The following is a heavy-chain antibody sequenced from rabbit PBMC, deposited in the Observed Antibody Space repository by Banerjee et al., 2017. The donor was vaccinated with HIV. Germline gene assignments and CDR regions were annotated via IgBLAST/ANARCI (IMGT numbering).Heavy chain of an antibody. CDR3: AKDGGSDYDWAMDL. J-gene: IGHJ6*01. Sequence: QEQLVESGGGLVKPEGSLTLTCTASGFSFSSSYWICWVRQAPGKGLEWIACINTSSGSTVYATWAKGRFTISRTSSTTVALQMTSLTAADTATYFCAKDGGSDYDWAMDLWGPGTLVTVS. CDR2: INTSSGST. V-gene: IGHV1S45*01. D-gene: IGHD8-1*01. CDR1: GFSFSSSYW.